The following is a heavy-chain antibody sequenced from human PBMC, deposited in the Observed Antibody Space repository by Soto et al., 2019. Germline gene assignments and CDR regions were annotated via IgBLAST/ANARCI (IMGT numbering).Heavy chain of an antibody. D-gene: IGHD2-15*01. CDR3: AAPVDEYFQH. V-gene: IGHV1-58*02. Sequence: ASVKVSCKASGFTFTSSVMQWVRQARGQRLEWIGWIVVGSGNTNYAQKFQERVTITRDMSTSTAYMELSSLRSEDTAVYYCAAPVDEYFQHWGQGTLVTVSS. J-gene: IGHJ1*01. CDR2: IVVGSGNT. CDR1: GFTFTSSV.